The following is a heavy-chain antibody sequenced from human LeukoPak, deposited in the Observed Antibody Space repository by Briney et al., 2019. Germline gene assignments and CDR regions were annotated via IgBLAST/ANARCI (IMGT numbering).Heavy chain of an antibody. CDR2: INHSGTT. CDR1: GGSFSGYF. CDR3: ARPRGYYDSSGTDAFDI. V-gene: IGHV4-34*01. J-gene: IGHJ3*02. D-gene: IGHD3-22*01. Sequence: SETLSLTCAVYGGSFSGYFWSWIRQPPGKGLEWIGEINHSGTTNYNPSLKSRVTISVDTSKNQFSLKLSSVTAADTAVYYCARPRGYYDSSGTDAFDIWGQGTMVTVSS.